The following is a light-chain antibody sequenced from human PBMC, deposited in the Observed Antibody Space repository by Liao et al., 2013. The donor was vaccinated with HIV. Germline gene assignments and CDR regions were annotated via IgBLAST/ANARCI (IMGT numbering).Light chain of an antibody. J-gene: IGLJ3*02. CDR3: QAWDSSTDWV. CDR1: KLGDKY. V-gene: IGLV3-1*01. Sequence: SYELTQPPSVSVSPGQTASITCSGDKLGDKYACWYQQKPGQSPVLVIYQDSNRPSGIPERFSGSNSGNTATLTISGTQAMDEADYYCQAWDSSTDWVFGGGTKLTVL. CDR2: QDS.